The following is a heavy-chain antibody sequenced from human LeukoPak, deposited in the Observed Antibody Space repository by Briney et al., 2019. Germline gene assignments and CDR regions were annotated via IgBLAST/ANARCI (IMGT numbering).Heavy chain of an antibody. CDR3: ARDFFPIVDSTWYEIGY. D-gene: IGHD2-21*01. CDR1: GFTFNDYA. J-gene: IGHJ4*02. Sequence: QTGGSLRLSCAASGFTFNDYAMYWVRQAPGKGLEWVTRISYDGYDKSYADSVRGRFTISRDNSRNTLYLQIDSLRSEDTAVYYCARDFFPIVDSTWYEIGYWGQGTLVTVSS. V-gene: IGHV3-30-3*01. CDR2: ISYDGYDK.